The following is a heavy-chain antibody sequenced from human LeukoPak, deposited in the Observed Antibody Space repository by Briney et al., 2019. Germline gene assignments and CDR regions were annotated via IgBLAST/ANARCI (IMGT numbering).Heavy chain of an antibody. CDR2: IDDDGSST. J-gene: IGHJ4*02. Sequence: GGSLRLSCAASGITFRRYWMHWVRQAPGKGLVWVSRIDDDGSSTSYADSVKGRFTISRDNAKDTLYLQMNSLTADDTAVYYCARLARRDGYNLDYWGQGTLVTVSS. D-gene: IGHD5-24*01. CDR3: ARLARRDGYNLDY. CDR1: GITFRRYW. V-gene: IGHV3-74*01.